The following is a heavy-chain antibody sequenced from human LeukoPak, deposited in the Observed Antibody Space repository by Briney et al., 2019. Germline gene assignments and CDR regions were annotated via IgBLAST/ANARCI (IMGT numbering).Heavy chain of an antibody. Sequence: SETLSLTCTVSGGSISSYYWSWIRQPPGKGLEWIGYIYYSGSTNYNPSLKSRVTISVDTSKNQFSLKLTSVTAADTAVYYCGARGSGSYYNSIDYWGQGTLVTVSS. D-gene: IGHD3-10*01. CDR3: GARGSGSYYNSIDY. CDR1: GGSISSYY. J-gene: IGHJ4*02. CDR2: IYYSGST. V-gene: IGHV4-59*01.